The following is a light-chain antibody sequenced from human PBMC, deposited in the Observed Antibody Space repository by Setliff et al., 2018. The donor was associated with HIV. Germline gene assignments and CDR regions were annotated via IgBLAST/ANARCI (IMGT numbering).Light chain of an antibody. CDR3: SSYTSSSTYV. CDR2: DVS. CDR1: SSDVGGYNY. J-gene: IGLJ1*01. Sequence: QSALAQPRSVSGSPGQSITISCTGTSSDVGGYNYVSWYQQHPGKAPKLMIYDVSNRPSGVSNRFSGSKSGNTASLTTSGLQAEDEADYYCSSYTSSSTYVFGTGTKVTVL. V-gene: IGLV2-14*01.